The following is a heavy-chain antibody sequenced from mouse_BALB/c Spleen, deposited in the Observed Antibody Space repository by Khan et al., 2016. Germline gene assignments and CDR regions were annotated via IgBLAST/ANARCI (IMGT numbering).Heavy chain of an antibody. V-gene: IGHV1S81*02. CDR1: GYTFTSYW. J-gene: IGHJ3*01. Sequence: QVQLQQPGAELVKPGASVKLSCKASGYTFTSYWMHWVKQRPGQGLEWIGEINPSNGRTNYNEKFKSQATRTVDKSSSTSYMQLSSLTSEDSAVYYGARGDGYHGFAYWGQGTLVTVSA. D-gene: IGHD2-3*01. CDR3: ARGDGYHGFAY. CDR2: INPSNGRT.